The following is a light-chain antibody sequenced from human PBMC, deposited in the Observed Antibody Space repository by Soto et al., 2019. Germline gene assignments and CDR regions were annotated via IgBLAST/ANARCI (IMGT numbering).Light chain of an antibody. CDR2: RNN. CDR3: AAWDDSLSGYVV. J-gene: IGLJ2*01. CDR1: RSNIGSNY. Sequence: QSVLTQPSSASGTPGQRVTISCSGSRSNIGSNYVYWYQQLPGTAPKLLIYRNNQRPSGVPDRFSGSKSGTSASLAISGLRSEDEADYYCAAWDDSLSGYVVFGGGTKLTVL. V-gene: IGLV1-47*01.